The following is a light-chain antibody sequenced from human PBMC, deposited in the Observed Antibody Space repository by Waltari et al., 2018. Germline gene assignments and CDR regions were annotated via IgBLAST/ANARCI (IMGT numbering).Light chain of an antibody. V-gene: IGLV2-8*01. CDR2: EVN. CDR3: NSYADRIKHIL. J-gene: IGLJ2*01. Sequence: QSALTQPPSASGSPGQSVTISCTGTSNYVAKYDYVSWYQQEPGKAPKLIIYEVNKRPSGVPDRFSGSKSGNTASLTVSGLQAEDEADYYCNSYADRIKHILFGGGTRLTVL. CDR1: SNYVAKYDY.